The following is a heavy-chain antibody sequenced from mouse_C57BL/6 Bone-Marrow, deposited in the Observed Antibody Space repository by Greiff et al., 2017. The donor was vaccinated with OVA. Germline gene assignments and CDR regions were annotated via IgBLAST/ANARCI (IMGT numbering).Heavy chain of an antibody. J-gene: IGHJ4*01. CDR1: GFSLSTSGMG. V-gene: IGHV8-12*01. CDR3: ARSGGWLLRFYYYAMDY. CDR2: IYWDDDK. D-gene: IGHD2-3*01. Sequence: QVTLKVSGPGILQSSQTLSLTCSFSGFSLSTSGMGVSWIRQPSGKGLEWLAHIYWDDDKRYNPSLKSRPTISKDTSRNHVFLKITSVDTADTATYYCARSGGWLLRFYYYAMDYWGQGTSVTVSS.